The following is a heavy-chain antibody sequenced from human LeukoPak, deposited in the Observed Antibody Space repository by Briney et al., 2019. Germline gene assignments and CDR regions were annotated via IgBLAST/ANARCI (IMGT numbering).Heavy chain of an antibody. CDR2: INHSGST. D-gene: IGHD3-16*01. V-gene: IGHV4-34*01. J-gene: IGHJ4*02. Sequence: SETLSLTCAVYGGSFSGYYWSWIRQPPGKGLEWIGEINHSGSTNYNPSLKSRVTISVDTSKNQFSLKLSSVTAADTAVYYCAMTRWRSSRGDDYWGQGTLVTVSS. CDR3: AMTRWRSSRGDDY. CDR1: GGSFSGYY.